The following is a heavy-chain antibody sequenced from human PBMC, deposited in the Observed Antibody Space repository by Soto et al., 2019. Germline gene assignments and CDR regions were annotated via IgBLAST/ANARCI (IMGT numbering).Heavy chain of an antibody. CDR1: GFSLNTGGMG. CDR3: VHSRCGGDCLQSYSSHYYYGMDI. V-gene: IGHV2-5*02. J-gene: IGHJ6*02. CDR2: IYWDGDR. Sequence: QITLKESGPTLVKPTQTLTLTCTFSGFSLNTGGMGVGWIRQPPGKALEWLALIYWDGDRRYSPSLMSRLTIAKDTSKNQVVLTMTNMDPVDTATYYCVHSRCGGDCLQSYSSHYYYGMDICGQGTTVTVSS. D-gene: IGHD2-21*02.